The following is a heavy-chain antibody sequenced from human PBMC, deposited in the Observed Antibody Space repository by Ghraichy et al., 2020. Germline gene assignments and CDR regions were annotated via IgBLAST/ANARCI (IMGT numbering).Heavy chain of an antibody. CDR1: GGSISSSSYY. CDR3: ARHRRGSYQTPVDY. D-gene: IGHD1-26*01. CDR2: IYYSGST. J-gene: IGHJ4*02. V-gene: IGHV4-39*01. Sequence: SETLSLTCTVSGGSISSSSYYWGWIRQPPGKGLEWIGSIYYSGSTYYNPSLKSRVTISVDTSKNQFSLKLSSVTAADTAVYYCARHRRGSYQTPVDYWGQGTLVTVSS.